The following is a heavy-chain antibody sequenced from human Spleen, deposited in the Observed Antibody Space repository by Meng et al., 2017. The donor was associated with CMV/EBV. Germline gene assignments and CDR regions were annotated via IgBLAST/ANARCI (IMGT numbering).Heavy chain of an antibody. CDR3: ARALSVVVAATPRYYYYGMDV. Sequence: ASVKVSCKASGYTFTGYYIHWVRQAPGQGLEWLGWINPSSGGTNYAQKFQDRVTMTRDTSISTAYMELSRLRSDDTAVYYCARALSVVVAATPRYYYYGMDVWGQGTTVTVSS. CDR2: INPSSGGT. V-gene: IGHV1-2*02. CDR1: GYTFTGYY. D-gene: IGHD2-15*01. J-gene: IGHJ6*02.